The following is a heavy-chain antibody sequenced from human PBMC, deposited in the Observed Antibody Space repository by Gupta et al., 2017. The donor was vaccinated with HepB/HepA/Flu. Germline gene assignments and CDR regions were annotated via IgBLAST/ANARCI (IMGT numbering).Heavy chain of an antibody. Sequence: QLQLQESGPGLVKPSETLSLTCTVSGGSISSSSYYWGWIRQPPGKGLEWIGSIYYSGSTYYNPSLKSRVTISVDTSKNQFSLKLSSVTAADTAVYYCARQPEVRGYVLDYWGQGTLVTVSS. D-gene: IGHD5-12*01. V-gene: IGHV4-39*01. J-gene: IGHJ4*02. CDR3: ARQPEVRGYVLDY. CDR2: IYYSGST. CDR1: GGSISSSSYY.